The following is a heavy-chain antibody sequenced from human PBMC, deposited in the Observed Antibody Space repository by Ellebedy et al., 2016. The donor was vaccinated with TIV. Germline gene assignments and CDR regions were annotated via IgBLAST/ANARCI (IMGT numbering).Heavy chain of an antibody. Sequence: GESLKISCAASGFTFSSYSMNWVRQAPGKGLEWVSYISSSSTIYYADSVKGRFTISRDNAKNSLYLQMNSLRDEDTAVYYCARAPDYGDYFSPFDYWGQGTLVTVSS. J-gene: IGHJ4*02. CDR3: ARAPDYGDYFSPFDY. V-gene: IGHV3-48*02. D-gene: IGHD4-17*01. CDR2: ISSSSTI. CDR1: GFTFSSYS.